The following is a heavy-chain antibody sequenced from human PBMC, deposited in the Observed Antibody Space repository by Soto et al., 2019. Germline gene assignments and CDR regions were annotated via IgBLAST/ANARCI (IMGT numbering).Heavy chain of an antibody. V-gene: IGHV4-39*02. D-gene: IGHD7-27*01. CDR2: VFYTGFT. Sequence: QLQLQESGPGLVKPSETLSLTCAVSGGSISGSYYYWGWLRQSPGRGPEWIGSVFYTGFTSYNPSLESRVSVSVDTSKNQFSLKVSAVTAADTAVYYCARDENWGYVWIDPWSPGTLVTVSS. CDR1: GGSISGSYYY. J-gene: IGHJ5*02. CDR3: ARDENWGYVWIDP.